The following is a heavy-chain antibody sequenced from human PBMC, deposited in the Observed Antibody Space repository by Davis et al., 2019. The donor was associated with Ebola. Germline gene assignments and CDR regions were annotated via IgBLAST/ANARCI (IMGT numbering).Heavy chain of an antibody. Sequence: AASVKVSCKASGYNLISYAISWVRQAPGQGLEWMGGIIPIFGTANYAQKFQGRVTITADKSTSTAYMELRSLRSDDTAVYYCARDRGMIAAAGHFDYWGQGTLVTVSS. D-gene: IGHD6-13*01. CDR3: ARDRGMIAAAGHFDY. J-gene: IGHJ4*02. CDR1: GYNLISYA. V-gene: IGHV1-69*06. CDR2: IIPIFGTA.